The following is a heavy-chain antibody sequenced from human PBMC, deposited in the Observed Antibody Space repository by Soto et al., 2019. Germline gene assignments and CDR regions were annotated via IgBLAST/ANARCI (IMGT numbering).Heavy chain of an antibody. CDR1: GFTFSSYG. CDR3: AKYGSVAGTRRFDY. CDR2: ISGSGGST. J-gene: IGHJ4*02. V-gene: IGHV3-23*01. Sequence: PGGSLRLSCAASGFTFSSYGMHWVRQAPGKGLEWVSAISGSGGSTYYADSVKGRFTISRDNSKNTLYLQMNSLRAEDTAVYYCAKYGSVAGTRRFDYWGQGTLVTVSS. D-gene: IGHD6-19*01.